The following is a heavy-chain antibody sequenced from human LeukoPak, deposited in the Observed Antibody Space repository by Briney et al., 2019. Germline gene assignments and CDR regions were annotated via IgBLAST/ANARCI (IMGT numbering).Heavy chain of an antibody. CDR2: IIPIFGTA. D-gene: IGHD3-10*01. J-gene: IGHJ6*02. CDR1: GGTFSSYA. Sequence: ASVKVSCKASGGTFSSYAISWVRQAPGQGLEWMGGIIPIFGTANYAQKFQGRVTITADESTSTAYMELSRLRSDDTAVYYCARDRETLWFGEFHYGMDVWGQGTTVTVSS. V-gene: IGHV1-69*13. CDR3: ARDRETLWFGEFHYGMDV.